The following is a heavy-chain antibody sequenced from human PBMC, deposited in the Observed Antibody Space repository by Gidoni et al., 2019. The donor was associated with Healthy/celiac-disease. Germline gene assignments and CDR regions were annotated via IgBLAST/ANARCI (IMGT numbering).Heavy chain of an antibody. J-gene: IGHJ4*02. V-gene: IGHV3-23*01. CDR1: GFTFSSYA. CDR3: AKDQRWELLGLPDVVY. D-gene: IGHD1-26*01. Sequence: EVQLLESGVGLVQPGGSLRLSCAASGFTFSSYAMSWVRQAPGKGLEWVSAISGSGGSTYYADSVKGRFTISRDNSKNTLYLQMNSLRAEDTAVYYCAKDQRWELLGLPDVVYWGQGTLVTVSS. CDR2: ISGSGGST.